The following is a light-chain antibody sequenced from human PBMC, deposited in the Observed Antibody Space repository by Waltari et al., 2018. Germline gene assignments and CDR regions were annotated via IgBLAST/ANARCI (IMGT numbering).Light chain of an antibody. CDR3: NSYTGSSSWV. J-gene: IGLJ3*02. CDR2: DVF. V-gene: IGLV2-14*01. CDR1: SSAVGFYNY. Sequence: QSALTQPASVSGSPGQSITISCTGTSSAVGFYNYVSWYQQHPGKAPKLIINDVFERPSGMSNRFSGSKSGNTASLTISGLLAEDEADYYCNSYTGSSSWVFGGGTKLTVL.